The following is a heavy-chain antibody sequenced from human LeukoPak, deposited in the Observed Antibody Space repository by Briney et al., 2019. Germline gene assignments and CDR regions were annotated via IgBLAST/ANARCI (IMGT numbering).Heavy chain of an antibody. J-gene: IGHJ3*02. CDR2: ISYDGSNK. V-gene: IGHV3-30-3*01. Sequence: GGSLRLSCAASGFSFSSYAMHWVRQAPGKKLEWVAVISYDGSNKYYADSVKGRFTISRDNSKNTLYLQMNSLRAEDTAVYYCARNMGGPGPGRVVVIGRGLAFDIWGQGTMVTVSS. D-gene: IGHD3-22*01. CDR3: ARNMGGPGPGRVVVIGRGLAFDI. CDR1: GFSFSSYA.